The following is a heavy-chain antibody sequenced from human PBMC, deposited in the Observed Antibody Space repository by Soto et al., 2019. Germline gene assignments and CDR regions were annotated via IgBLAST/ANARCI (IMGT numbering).Heavy chain of an antibody. D-gene: IGHD6-13*01. V-gene: IGHV4-30-2*01. J-gene: IGHJ4*02. CDR3: ARAGQQLVNGFDY. Sequence: QLQLQESGSGLVKPSQTLSLTCAVSGGSISSGGYSWSWIRQPPGKGLEWIGYIYHSGSTYYNPSLKGRATISVDRSKNQFSLKLSSVAAADTAVYYCARAGQQLVNGFDYWGQGTLVTVSS. CDR2: IYHSGST. CDR1: GGSISSGGYS.